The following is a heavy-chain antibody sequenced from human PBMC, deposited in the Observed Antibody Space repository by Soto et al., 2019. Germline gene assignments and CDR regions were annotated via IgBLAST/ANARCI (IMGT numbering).Heavy chain of an antibody. CDR1: GGSISSYY. CDR3: ARWGVGATRPTRFDY. V-gene: IGHV4-4*07. D-gene: IGHD1-26*01. Sequence: QVQLQESGPGLVKPSETLSLTCTVSGGSISSYYWSWIRQPAGKGLEWIGRIYTSGSTNYNPSLKSRVTRSVKTSKNQFSLRRGSVTAADTAVYYCARWGVGATRPTRFDYWGQGTLVTVSS. CDR2: IYTSGST. J-gene: IGHJ4*02.